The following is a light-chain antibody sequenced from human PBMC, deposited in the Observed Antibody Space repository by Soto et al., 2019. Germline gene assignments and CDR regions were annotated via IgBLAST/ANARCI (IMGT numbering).Light chain of an antibody. CDR1: SSNIGNNV. Sequence: QSVLTQPPSVSAALGQTVTISCSGGSSNIGNNVVAWYQQFPGTAPKLLIYDNNKRPSGIPDRFSGSKSGTSATLDITGLQTGDEADYYCGTWDSGLSAGGVFGGGTKVTVL. V-gene: IGLV1-51*01. CDR3: GTWDSGLSAGGV. CDR2: DNN. J-gene: IGLJ2*01.